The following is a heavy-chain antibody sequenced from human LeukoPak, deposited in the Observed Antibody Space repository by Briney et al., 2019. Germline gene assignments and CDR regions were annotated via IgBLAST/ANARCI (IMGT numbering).Heavy chain of an antibody. CDR1: GYTFTSYD. D-gene: IGHD1-20*01. V-gene: IGHV1-8*01. Sequence: ASVKVSCKASGYTFTSYDINWVRQATGQGLEWMGWMNPNSGNTGYAHKFQGRVTMTRNTSISTAYMELSSLRSEDTAVYYCARVLSRITGTTGYWGQGTLVSVSS. CDR3: ARVLSRITGTTGY. J-gene: IGHJ4*02. CDR2: MNPNSGNT.